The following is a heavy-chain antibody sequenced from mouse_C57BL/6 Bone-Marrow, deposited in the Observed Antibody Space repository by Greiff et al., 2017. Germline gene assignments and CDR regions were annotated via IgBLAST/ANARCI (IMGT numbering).Heavy chain of an antibody. CDR3: ARLANYYGSSHWYFDV. D-gene: IGHD1-1*01. CDR2: IYPGDGDT. Sequence: QVQLQQPGPELVKPGASVKISCKASGYAFSSSWMNWVKQRPGKGLEWIGRIYPGDGDTNYNGKFKGKATLTADTSSSTAYMQLSSLTSEDSAVYFCARLANYYGSSHWYFDVWGTGTTVTVSS. V-gene: IGHV1-82*01. CDR1: GYAFSSSW. J-gene: IGHJ1*03.